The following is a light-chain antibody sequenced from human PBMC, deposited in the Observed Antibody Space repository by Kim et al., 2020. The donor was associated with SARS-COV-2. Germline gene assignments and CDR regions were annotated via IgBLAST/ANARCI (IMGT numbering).Light chain of an antibody. V-gene: IGLV1-44*01. Sequence: GQRVTISCSGSSSNIGSNTVNWYQQLPGTAPNLLIYSNNQRPSGVPDRFSGSRSGTSASLAISGLQSEDEADYYCAAWDDSLNVVVFGGGTQLTVL. CDR1: SSNIGSNT. J-gene: IGLJ2*01. CDR2: SNN. CDR3: AAWDDSLNVVV.